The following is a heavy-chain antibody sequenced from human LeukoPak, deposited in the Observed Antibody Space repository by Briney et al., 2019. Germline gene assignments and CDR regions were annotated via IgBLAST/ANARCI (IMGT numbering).Heavy chain of an antibody. CDR2: IHVDGTAE. J-gene: IGHJ3*02. CDR1: GFSFSTIY. D-gene: IGHD1-26*01. CDR3: ARDPYRFAFDI. Sequence: PGGSLRLSCAASGFSFSTIYMSWVRQTPGQGLEWVANIHVDGTAEYYVDSVKGRFTISRDHAKNSLYLQMNSLRAEDTAVYYCARDPYRFAFDIWGQGTVVLVSS. V-gene: IGHV3-7*03.